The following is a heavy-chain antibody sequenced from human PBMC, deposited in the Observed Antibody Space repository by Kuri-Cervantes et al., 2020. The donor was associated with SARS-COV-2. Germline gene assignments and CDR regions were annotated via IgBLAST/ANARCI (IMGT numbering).Heavy chain of an antibody. CDR2: INPRSGGT. CDR3: ARVGINYGDYMGHHDY. Sequence: ASVKVSCKASGYTFTNYFLNWVRQAPGQGLEWMGWINPRSGGTNYAQKFQGRVSMTRDTSISTVYMELSSLRSDDTAMYYCARVGINYGDYMGHHDYWGQGTLVTSPQ. V-gene: IGHV1-2*02. J-gene: IGHJ4*02. CDR1: GYTFTNYF. D-gene: IGHD4-17*01.